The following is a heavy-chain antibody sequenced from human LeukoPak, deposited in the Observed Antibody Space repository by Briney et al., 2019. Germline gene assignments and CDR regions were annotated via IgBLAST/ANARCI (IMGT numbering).Heavy chain of an antibody. CDR2: ISSSGSTI. CDR1: GFTFSSYG. CDR3: ARALPSSWYYFDY. Sequence: PGGSLRLSCAVSGFTFSSYGMHWVRQAPGKGLEWVSYISSSGSTIHYADSVKGRFTISRDNARNSLYLQMNSLRAEDTAVYYCARALPSSWYYFDYWGQGTLVTVSS. D-gene: IGHD6-13*01. V-gene: IGHV3-48*04. J-gene: IGHJ4*02.